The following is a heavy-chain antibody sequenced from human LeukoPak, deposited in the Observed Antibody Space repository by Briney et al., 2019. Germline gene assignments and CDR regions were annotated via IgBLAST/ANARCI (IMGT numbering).Heavy chain of an antibody. CDR3: ARLITGTTTAFDI. CDR1: GGSISGYY. D-gene: IGHD1-7*01. Sequence: PSETLSLTCTVSGGSISGYYWSWIRQPAGKGLEWIGRVYTSGSTHYNPSLKSRVTMSVDTSKNQFSLKLSSVNAADTAVYYCARLITGTTTAFDIWGQGTMVTVSS. CDR2: VYTSGST. V-gene: IGHV4-4*07. J-gene: IGHJ3*02.